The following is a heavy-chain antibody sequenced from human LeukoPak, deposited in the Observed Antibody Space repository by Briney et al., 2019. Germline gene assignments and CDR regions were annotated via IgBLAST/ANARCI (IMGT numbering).Heavy chain of an antibody. Sequence: ASVKVSCKASGGTFSSYAISWVRQAPGQGLEWMGGIIPIFGTANYAQKFQGRVTITADESTSTAYMELSSLRSEDTAVYYCARGHCSSTSCYWFGYYYYGMDVWGQGTTVTVSS. CDR1: GGTFSSYA. J-gene: IGHJ6*02. D-gene: IGHD2-2*01. CDR2: IIPIFGTA. V-gene: IGHV1-69*13. CDR3: ARGHCSSTSCYWFGYYYYGMDV.